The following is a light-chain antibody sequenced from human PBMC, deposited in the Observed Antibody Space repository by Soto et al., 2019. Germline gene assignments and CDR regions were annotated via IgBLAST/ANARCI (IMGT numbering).Light chain of an antibody. CDR1: QSISSD. J-gene: IGKJ1*01. CDR3: QQYNNWPWT. Sequence: EIVMTQSPATLSVSPGERATLSCMASQSISSDLAWYQQKPGQAPRLLMHGGSTRATGIPARFSGSGSGTEFTLTISSLQSEDFAVYYCQQYNNWPWTFGQGTKVEIK. CDR2: GGS. V-gene: IGKV3-15*01.